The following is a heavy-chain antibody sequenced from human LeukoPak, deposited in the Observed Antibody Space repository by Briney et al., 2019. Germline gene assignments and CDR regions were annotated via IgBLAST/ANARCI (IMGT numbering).Heavy chain of an antibody. Sequence: ASETLSLTCNVSGGSISGYYWSWIRQPPGKTLEWIGYISYSGNSNYNPSLESRVAISVVTSKIQFSLKLSSVTAADTAVYYCARHRGTTYYYGSGSYGDNWFDPWGQGTLVTVSS. CDR3: ARHRGTTYYYGSGSYGDNWFDP. V-gene: IGHV4-59*08. J-gene: IGHJ5*02. D-gene: IGHD3-10*01. CDR2: ISYSGNS. CDR1: GGSISGYY.